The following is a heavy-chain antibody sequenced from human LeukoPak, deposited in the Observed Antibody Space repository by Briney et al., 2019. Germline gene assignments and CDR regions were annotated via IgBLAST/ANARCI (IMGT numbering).Heavy chain of an antibody. V-gene: IGHV4-4*02. CDR2: IYHRGNI. D-gene: IGHD3-22*01. J-gene: IGHJ4*02. CDR3: ASSTSFYYASLSFDY. Sequence: PSETLSLTCAVSGDSISSSNWWSWVRQPPGKGLEWLGEIYHRGNIDYNPSFKSRITISIDKSKNQFSLKLSSVTAADTAVYYCASSTSFYYASLSFDYWGQGTLVTVSS. CDR1: GDSISSSNW.